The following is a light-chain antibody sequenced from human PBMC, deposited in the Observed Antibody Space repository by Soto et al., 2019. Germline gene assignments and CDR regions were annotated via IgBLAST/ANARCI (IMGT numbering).Light chain of an antibody. V-gene: IGKV3-15*01. CDR1: QSVDNN. Sequence: ETVMTQSPGTLSVSPGERATLSCRASQSVDNNLAWYYQEPGRAPKLLIYGVSTRAIGVPDRFSGSGSGTEFTLTISSLESEDFAVYYCMQYDHWPRTFGQGTKV. CDR3: MQYDHWPRT. CDR2: GVS. J-gene: IGKJ1*01.